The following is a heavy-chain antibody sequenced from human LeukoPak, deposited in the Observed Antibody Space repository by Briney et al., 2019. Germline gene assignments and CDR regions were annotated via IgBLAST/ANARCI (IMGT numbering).Heavy chain of an antibody. CDR2: ITGYGADK. CDR3: AKGKAYDNLDWFDP. CDR1: GFTFSSYA. Sequence: GGSLRLSCAASGFTFSSYAMTWVRQPPGKGLEWVSSITGYGADKSYAGSVKGRFTISRDNSRNTVSLQMNSLRAEDTAIYYCAKGKAYDNLDWFDPWGQGTLVTVSS. J-gene: IGHJ5*02. V-gene: IGHV3-23*01. D-gene: IGHD3-9*01.